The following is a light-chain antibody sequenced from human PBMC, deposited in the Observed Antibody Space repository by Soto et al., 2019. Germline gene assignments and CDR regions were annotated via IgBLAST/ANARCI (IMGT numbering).Light chain of an antibody. Sequence: DIQMTQSPSTLSASVGDSVTITCRASQSISPWLAWYQQKPGKAPTLLIYKASGLEGGVPSRFSGSGSGTDFNITISSLQPDDFATYYCQQYNTYPLTFGGGTKVDIK. V-gene: IGKV1-5*03. CDR1: QSISPW. CDR3: QQYNTYPLT. CDR2: KAS. J-gene: IGKJ4*01.